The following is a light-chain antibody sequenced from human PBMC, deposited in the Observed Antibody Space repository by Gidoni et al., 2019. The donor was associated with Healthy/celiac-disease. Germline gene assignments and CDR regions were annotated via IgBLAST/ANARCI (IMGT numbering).Light chain of an antibody. V-gene: IGKV2-28*01. CDR1: QSLLHSNGYNY. J-gene: IGKJ1*01. CDR3: MQALQTPPT. CDR2: LGS. Sequence: DIVMTQSPLSLPVTAGEPAAISCTSSQSLLHSNGYNYLDWYLQKPGQSPQLLIYLGSNRAAGVPDRCSGSGAGTDFTLKISRVEDEDVGVYYCMQALQTPPTFGQGTKVEIK.